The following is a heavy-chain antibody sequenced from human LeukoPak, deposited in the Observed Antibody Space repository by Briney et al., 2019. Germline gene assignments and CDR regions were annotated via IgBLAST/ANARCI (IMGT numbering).Heavy chain of an antibody. V-gene: IGHV4-38-2*02. CDR1: GYSINSDYY. Sequence: SETLSLTCTVSGYSINSDYYWGGVRQPPGKGLEWIGNIYHSGSTYYNPSLKSRVTMSVDSSKNQFSLKLSSVHAADTAVYYCARVAGAGVLEWLYFDYWGQGALVSVSS. J-gene: IGHJ4*02. D-gene: IGHD3-3*01. CDR3: ARVAGAGVLEWLYFDY. CDR2: IYHSGST.